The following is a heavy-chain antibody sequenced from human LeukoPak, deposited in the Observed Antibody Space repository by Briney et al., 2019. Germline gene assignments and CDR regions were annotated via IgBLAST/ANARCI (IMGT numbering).Heavy chain of an antibody. V-gene: IGHV3-30*04. CDR2: ISYDGSKK. J-gene: IGHJ5*02. D-gene: IGHD3-10*01. CDR1: GFSLSSYA. Sequence: GGSLRLSCAASGFSLSSYAMHWVRQAPGKGLEWVAIISYDGSKKYYADSVKGRFTISRDNSKNTLYLQMNSLRAEDTAVYYCAKDGKITMVRGVPDRWGQGTLVTVSS. CDR3: AKDGKITMVRGVPDR.